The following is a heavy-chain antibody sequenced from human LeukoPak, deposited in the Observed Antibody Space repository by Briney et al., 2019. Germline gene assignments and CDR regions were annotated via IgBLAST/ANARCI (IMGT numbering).Heavy chain of an antibody. V-gene: IGHV1-24*01. CDR1: GYTLTELS. CDR2: FDPEDDEI. Sequence: ASVKVSCKVSGYTLTELSMHWVRQAPGKGLEWMGGFDPEDDEIIHAQRFQGRVTMTEDASTDTAYVELRSLRSEDTAVYYCATETGNFYFYSWGQGTLVTVSS. J-gene: IGHJ4*02. CDR3: ATETGNFYFYS. D-gene: IGHD1-7*01.